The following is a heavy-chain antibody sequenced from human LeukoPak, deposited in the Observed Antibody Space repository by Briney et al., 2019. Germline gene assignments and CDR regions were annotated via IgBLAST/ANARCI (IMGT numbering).Heavy chain of an antibody. J-gene: IGHJ3*02. CDR3: VRRLEYSSGWYGNDAFDI. V-gene: IGHV4-38-2*01. CDR1: GYSINSGYY. CDR2: IYHSGST. Sequence: SETLSLTCAVSGYSINSGYYWGWIRQPPGKGLEWIGSIYHSGSTYYNPSLQSRVTISVDTSKNQFSLKLGSVTAADTAVYYCVRRLEYSSGWYGNDAFDIWGQGTMVTVSS. D-gene: IGHD6-19*01.